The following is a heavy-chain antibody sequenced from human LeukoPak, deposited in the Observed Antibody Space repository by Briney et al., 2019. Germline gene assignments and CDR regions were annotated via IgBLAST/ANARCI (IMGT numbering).Heavy chain of an antibody. CDR1: GFTFSGYE. Sequence: QAGGSLRLSCAASGFTFSGYEMNWVRQAPGKGLEWVSYISRSGTIISYADSVEGRFTISRDNAKNSLYLQMNSLRAEDTAVYYCARERDDYYFDYWGQGTLVTVSS. V-gene: IGHV3-48*03. CDR2: ISRSGTII. CDR3: ARERDDYYFDY. D-gene: IGHD3-3*01. J-gene: IGHJ4*02.